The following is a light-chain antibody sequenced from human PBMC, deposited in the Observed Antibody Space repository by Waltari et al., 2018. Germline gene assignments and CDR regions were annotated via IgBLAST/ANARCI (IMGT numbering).Light chain of an antibody. Sequence: SFAVTQPPSVSVSPGQTATITCSGDKLGDKSTSWYHQRPGQSPVLVIYQQTRRPSGIPERFSASNSGNTATLTLSGTQAMDEADYYCQAWDTSTVVFGGGTKLTVL. CDR3: QAWDTSTVV. V-gene: IGLV3-1*01. CDR1: KLGDKS. J-gene: IGLJ3*02. CDR2: QQT.